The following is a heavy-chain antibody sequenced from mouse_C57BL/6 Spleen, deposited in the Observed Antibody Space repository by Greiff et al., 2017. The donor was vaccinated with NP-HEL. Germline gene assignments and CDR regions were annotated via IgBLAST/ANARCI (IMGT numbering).Heavy chain of an antibody. J-gene: IGHJ2*01. Sequence: QVQLQQSGAELARPGASVKLSCKASGYTFTSYGISWVKQRTGQGLEWIGEIYPRSGNTYYNEKFKGKATLTADKSSSTAYMELRSLTSEDSAVYFCARNLITTVVATPYYFDYWGQGTTLTVSS. CDR1: GYTFTSYG. CDR3: ARNLITTVVATPYYFDY. CDR2: IYPRSGNT. D-gene: IGHD1-1*01. V-gene: IGHV1-81*01.